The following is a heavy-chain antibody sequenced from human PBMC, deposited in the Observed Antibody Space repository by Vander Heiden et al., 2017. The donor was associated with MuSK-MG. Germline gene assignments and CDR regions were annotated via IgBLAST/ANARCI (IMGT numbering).Heavy chain of an antibody. Sequence: QVQLVQSGAEVKTPGASVNVSCKVSGSTLTELSMHWVRQAPGKGLEWMGGFGPEDGETIYAQKFQGRVTMTEDTSTDTAYMELSSLRSEDTAVYYCATDRTARYSGSYSLDYWGQGTLVTVSS. CDR1: GSTLTELS. CDR3: ATDRTARYSGSYSLDY. V-gene: IGHV1-24*01. J-gene: IGHJ4*02. CDR2: FGPEDGET. D-gene: IGHD1-26*01.